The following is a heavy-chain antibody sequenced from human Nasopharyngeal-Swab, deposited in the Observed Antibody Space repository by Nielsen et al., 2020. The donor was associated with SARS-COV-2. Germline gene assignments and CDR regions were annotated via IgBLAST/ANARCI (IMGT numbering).Heavy chain of an antibody. D-gene: IGHD2-15*01. V-gene: IGHV1-69*01. CDR2: IIPIFGTA. J-gene: IGHJ4*02. Sequence: WVRRAPGQGLEWMGGIIPIFGTANYAQKFQGRVTITADESTSTAYMELSSLRSEDTAVYYCASTGPGVVVAATTFDYWGQGTLVTVSS. CDR3: ASTGPGVVVAATTFDY.